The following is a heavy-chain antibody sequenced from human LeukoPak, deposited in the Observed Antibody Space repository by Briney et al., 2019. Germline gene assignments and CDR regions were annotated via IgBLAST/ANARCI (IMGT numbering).Heavy chain of an antibody. CDR1: GGSISSSSYF. CDR3: ARQMNTLTADY. J-gene: IGHJ4*01. D-gene: IGHD2/OR15-2a*01. CDR2: IFYSGST. V-gene: IGHV4-39*01. Sequence: SVTLSLTCTVSGGSISSSSYFWGWIRQPPGKGLEWIGSIFYSGSTYYNPSLNSRVTISIDTSKNQFSLRLSSVTAADTAVYYCARQMNTLTADYWGHGTLVTVSS.